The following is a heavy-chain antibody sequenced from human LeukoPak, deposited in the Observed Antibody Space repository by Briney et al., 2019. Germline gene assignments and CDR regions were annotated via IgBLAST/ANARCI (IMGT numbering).Heavy chain of an antibody. CDR3: ASLDGYNYGWGDY. CDR2: ISSSSSYI. CDR1: GFTFSSYS. D-gene: IGHD5-24*01. Sequence: PGGSLRLSCAASGFTFSSYSMNWVRQAPGKGLEWVSSISSSSSYIYYADSVKGRFTISRDNAKNSLYLQMNSLRAEDTAVYYCASLDGYNYGWGDYWGQGTLVTVSS. J-gene: IGHJ4*02. V-gene: IGHV3-21*01.